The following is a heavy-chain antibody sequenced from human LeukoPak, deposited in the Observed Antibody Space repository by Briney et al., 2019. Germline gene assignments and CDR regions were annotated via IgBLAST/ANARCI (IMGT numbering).Heavy chain of an antibody. CDR1: GGSFSGYY. Sequence: PSETLSLTCAVYGGSFSGYYWSWIRQPPGKGLEWIGEINHSGSTNYNPSLRSRVTISVGTSKNQFSLKLSSVTAADTAVYYCVNLSLGPPWGQGTLVTVSS. V-gene: IGHV4-34*01. CDR2: INHSGST. J-gene: IGHJ5*02. CDR3: VNLSLGPP.